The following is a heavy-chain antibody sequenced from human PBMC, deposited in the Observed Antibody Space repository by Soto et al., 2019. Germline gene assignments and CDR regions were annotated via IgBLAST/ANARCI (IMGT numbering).Heavy chain of an antibody. D-gene: IGHD3-3*01. CDR3: ARAKLHRLRSVETSRGGFER. J-gene: IGHJ5*02. V-gene: IGHV1-8*01. CDR2: MNPNSGNT. CDR1: GYTFTSYD. Sequence: QVQLVQSGAEVKKPGASVKVSCKASGYTFTSYDINWVRQATGQGLEWMGWMNPNSGNTGYAQKFQGRVTMTRNTSISTAYMELSSLRSADTVVYYGARAKLHRLRSVETSRGGFERWGQGTLVTVFS.